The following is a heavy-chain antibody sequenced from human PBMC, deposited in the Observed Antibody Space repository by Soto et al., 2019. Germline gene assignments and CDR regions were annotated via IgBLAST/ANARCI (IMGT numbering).Heavy chain of an antibody. V-gene: IGHV3-23*01. CDR3: ARWSYLDY. CDR2: ISGSDGKT. Sequence: GESLRLSCVASGFSFGSYALTWVRQAPGKGLEWVSTISGSDGKTFYADAVKGRFSISRDISQSTLYLQMNSLRADDTAIYYCARWSYLDYWGQGTRVTVSS. D-gene: IGHD3-3*01. J-gene: IGHJ4*02. CDR1: GFSFGSYA.